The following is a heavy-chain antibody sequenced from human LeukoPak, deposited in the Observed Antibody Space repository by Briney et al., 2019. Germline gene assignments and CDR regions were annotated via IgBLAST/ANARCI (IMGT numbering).Heavy chain of an antibody. CDR3: ARQGYGDWYFDF. V-gene: IGHV5-51*01. CDR2: IYPGDADM. CDR1: GYSFTSHW. D-gene: IGHD4-17*01. Sequence: GESLKISCKGSGYSFTSHWIGWVRQMPGKGLEWIGVIYPGDADMRYSPSFQGQVLISADKSMTTAYLQWSSLKASDTAIYYCARQGYGDWYFDFWGRGTLVTVSS. J-gene: IGHJ2*01.